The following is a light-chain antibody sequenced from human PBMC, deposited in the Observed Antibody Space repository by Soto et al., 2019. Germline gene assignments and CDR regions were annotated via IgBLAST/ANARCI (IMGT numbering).Light chain of an antibody. V-gene: IGKV2-28*01. J-gene: IGKJ1*01. CDR1: QSLLHSSGYNY. Sequence: DIVMTQSPLSLRVTPGEPASISCRSSQSLLHSSGYNYLHWYLQKPGQSPQLLISLGSDRASGVPDRFSGSGSGTDFTLKITRVEAEDVGVYYCMQPLQTPWTFGQGTNVDSK. CDR3: MQPLQTPWT. CDR2: LGS.